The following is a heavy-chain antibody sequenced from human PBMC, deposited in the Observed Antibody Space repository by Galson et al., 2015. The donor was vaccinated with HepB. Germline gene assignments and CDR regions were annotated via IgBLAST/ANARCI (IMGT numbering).Heavy chain of an antibody. V-gene: IGHV4-59*01. Sequence: LSLTCTVSGGSISSYYWSWIRQPPGKGLEWIGYIYYSGSTNYNPSLKSRVTISVDTSKNQFSLKLSSVTAADTAVYYCARDRVGATTSWFDPWGQGTLVTVSS. CDR2: IYYSGST. J-gene: IGHJ5*02. CDR1: GGSISSYY. CDR3: ARDRVGATTSWFDP. D-gene: IGHD1-26*01.